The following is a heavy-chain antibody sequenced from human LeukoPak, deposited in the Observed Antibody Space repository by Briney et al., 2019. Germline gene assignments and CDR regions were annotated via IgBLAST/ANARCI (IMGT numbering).Heavy chain of an antibody. J-gene: IGHJ4*02. CDR1: GYTLTRYF. V-gene: IGHV1-46*01. Sequence: GASVKVSCKASGYTLTRYFIHWVRQAPGQGLEWMGIINPNGGSTSYPQKFQGRVTMTRDTSTNTVYMELSRLRSDDTAVYYCARGQGDGSGSYYHFDYWGQGTLVTVSS. D-gene: IGHD3-10*01. CDR3: ARGQGDGSGSYYHFDY. CDR2: INPNGGST.